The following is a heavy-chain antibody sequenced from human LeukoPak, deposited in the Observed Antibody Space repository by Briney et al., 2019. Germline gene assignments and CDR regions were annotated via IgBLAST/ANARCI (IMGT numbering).Heavy chain of an antibody. J-gene: IGHJ4*02. CDR3: ARVAGPYYFDY. V-gene: IGHV3-7*01. D-gene: IGHD6-19*01. CDR2: IKQDGSEK. CDR1: GFSFSTYW. Sequence: GGSLRLSCAASGFSFSTYWMSWVRQAPGKGLEWVANIKQDGSEKYYVDSVKGRFTISRDNAKNSLYLQMNSLRAEDTAVYYCARVAGPYYFDYWGQGTLVTVSS.